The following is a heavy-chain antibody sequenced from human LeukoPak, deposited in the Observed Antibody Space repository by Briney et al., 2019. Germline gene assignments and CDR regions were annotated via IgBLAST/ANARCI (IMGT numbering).Heavy chain of an antibody. J-gene: IGHJ4*02. Sequence: PSETLSLTCTVPGGSISSSRYYWGWISQPPGKGLERLGRSYYTGSTDYNPSLNSRVTISEDTSKNQSSLRLTSVTAADTAVYYCARRGDYGRSFDYWGQGTLVTVSS. D-gene: IGHD4-17*01. CDR2: SYYTGST. V-gene: IGHV4-39*01. CDR1: GGSISSSRYY. CDR3: ARRGDYGRSFDY.